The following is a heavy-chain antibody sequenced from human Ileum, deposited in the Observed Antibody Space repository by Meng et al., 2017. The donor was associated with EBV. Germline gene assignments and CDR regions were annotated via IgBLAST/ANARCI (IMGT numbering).Heavy chain of an antibody. CDR3: ATGVADFEY. V-gene: IGHV1-8*01. Sequence: QVRLVQSGAEVKKPGASVKVSCKASGYTFTSYDINWVRQGTGQGLEWMGWMNPNRGTTGYAQKFQGRVTMTRNISKSTAYMDLSSLRSEDTAVYYCATGVADFEYWGQGTLVTVSS. CDR1: GYTFTSYD. CDR2: MNPNRGTT. J-gene: IGHJ4*02. D-gene: IGHD6-19*01.